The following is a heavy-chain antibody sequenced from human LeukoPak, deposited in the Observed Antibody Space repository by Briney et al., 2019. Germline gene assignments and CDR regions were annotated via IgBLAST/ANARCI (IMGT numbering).Heavy chain of an antibody. CDR3: AKQGMVRGVHFDY. J-gene: IGHJ4*02. Sequence: GGSLRLSCAASGFTFSSYAMSWVRQAPGKGLEWVSAISGSGGSTYYADSVKGRFTISRDNSKNTLYLQMNSLRAEDAAVYYSAKQGMVRGVHFDYWGQGTLVTVSS. CDR1: GFTFSSYA. D-gene: IGHD3-10*01. CDR2: ISGSGGST. V-gene: IGHV3-23*01.